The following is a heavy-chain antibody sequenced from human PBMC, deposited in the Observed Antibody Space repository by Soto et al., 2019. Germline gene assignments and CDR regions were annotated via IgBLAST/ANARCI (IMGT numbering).Heavy chain of an antibody. CDR2: INPNSGET. CDR3: ARYCPFLEWSCYGMDV. Sequence: EASVKVSCKASGYSFSGYYIHWVRQAPGQGLEWMGWINPNSGETDYAQKFLGRVTMTSDTSISTAFMALSSLRSDDTAVHYCARYCPFLEWSCYGMDVWGQGTTVTVSS. J-gene: IGHJ6*02. V-gene: IGHV1-2*02. D-gene: IGHD3-3*01. CDR1: GYSFSGYY.